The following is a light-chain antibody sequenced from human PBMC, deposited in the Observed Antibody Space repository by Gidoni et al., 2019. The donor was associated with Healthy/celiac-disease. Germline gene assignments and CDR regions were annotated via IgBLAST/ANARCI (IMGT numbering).Light chain of an antibody. CDR3: CSYAGSSTFHVV. V-gene: IGLV2-23*02. CDR1: SSDVGSYNL. CDR2: EVS. Sequence: QSALTQPAPASGSPGQSITISCTGTSSDVGSYNLVSWYQQHPGKAPKLMIYEVSTRPSGVSNRFSGSKSGNTASLTISGLQAEDEADYYCCSYAGSSTFHVVFGGGTKLTVL. J-gene: IGLJ2*01.